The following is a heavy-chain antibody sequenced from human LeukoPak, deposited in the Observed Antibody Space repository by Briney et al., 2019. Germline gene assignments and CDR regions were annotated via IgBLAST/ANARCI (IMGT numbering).Heavy chain of an antibody. V-gene: IGHV4-4*07. D-gene: IGHD7-27*01. CDR3: ARDPHGDSRYYYYGMDV. CDR1: GGSISSYY. J-gene: IGHJ6*02. Sequence: MPSETLSLTCTVSGGSISSYYWSWIRQPAGKGLEWIGRIYTSGSTNYNPSLKSRVTMSVDTSKNQFSLKLSSVTAADTAVYYCARDPHGDSRYYYYGMDVWGQGTTVTVSS. CDR2: IYTSGST.